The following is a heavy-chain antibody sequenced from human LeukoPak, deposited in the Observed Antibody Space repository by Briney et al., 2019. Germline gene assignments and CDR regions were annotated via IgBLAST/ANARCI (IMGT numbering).Heavy chain of an antibody. D-gene: IGHD5-12*01. V-gene: IGHV1-69*04. CDR1: GGTFSSYA. J-gene: IGHJ3*02. CDR2: IIPILGIA. CDR3: ARDDDYFDI. Sequence: ASVKVSCKASGGTFSSYAISWVQQAPGQGLEWMGRIIPILGIANYAQKFQGRVTITADKSTSTAYMELSSLRSEDTAVYYCARDDDYFDIWGQGTMVTVSS.